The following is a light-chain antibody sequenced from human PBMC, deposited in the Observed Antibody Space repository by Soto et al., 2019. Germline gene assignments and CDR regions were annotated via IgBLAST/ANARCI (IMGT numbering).Light chain of an antibody. Sequence: EIVLTQSPGTLSLSPGERATLSCRASQSVSSNLAWYRQTPGQAPRLLIYGASTRATDTPARFSGSGSGTDFTLTISRVEPADFAVYYCQQYGSSFATFVQGTQVE. V-gene: IGKV3-20*01. J-gene: IGKJ1*01. CDR1: QSVSSN. CDR2: GAS. CDR3: QQYGSSFAT.